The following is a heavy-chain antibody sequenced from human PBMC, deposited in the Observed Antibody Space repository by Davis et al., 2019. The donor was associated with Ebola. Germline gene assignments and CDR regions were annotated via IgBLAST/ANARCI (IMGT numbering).Heavy chain of an antibody. CDR1: GFTFSSYA. Sequence: PGGSLRLSCAASGFTFSSYAMHWVRQAPGKGLEWVAVISYDGSNKYYADSVKGRFTISRDNSKNTLYLQMNSLRAEDTAVYYCARDNRGYSYGYCGYWGQGTLVTVSS. CDR2: ISYDGSNK. J-gene: IGHJ4*02. D-gene: IGHD5-18*01. V-gene: IGHV3-30-3*01. CDR3: ARDNRGYSYGYCGY.